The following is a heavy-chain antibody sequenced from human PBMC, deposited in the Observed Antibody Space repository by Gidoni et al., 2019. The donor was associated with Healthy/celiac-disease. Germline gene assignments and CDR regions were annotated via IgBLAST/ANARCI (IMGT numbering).Heavy chain of an antibody. CDR1: GGSISSYY. Sequence: QVQLQESGPGLVKPSETPSLTCTVPGGSISSYYWSWIRQPPGKGLEWIGYIYYSGSTNYNPSLKSRVTISVDTSKNQFSLKLSSVTAADTAVYYCARVSSGSYPNWGQGTLVTVSS. CDR3: ARVSSGSYPN. D-gene: IGHD1-26*01. V-gene: IGHV4-59*01. J-gene: IGHJ4*02. CDR2: IYYSGST.